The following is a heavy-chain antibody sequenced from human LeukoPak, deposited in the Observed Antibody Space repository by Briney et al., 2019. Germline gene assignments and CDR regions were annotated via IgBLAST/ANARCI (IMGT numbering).Heavy chain of an antibody. CDR3: ARGTNDYDSSPDY. CDR1: GGFISTYY. J-gene: IGHJ4*02. Sequence: SETLSLTCTVSGGFISTYYWSWIRQPPGKGLEWIGYIYDGGSTNYNPSLKSRVTISLDTSKNQFSLKVSPVTAADTAVYYCARGTNDYDSSPDYWGQGTLVTVSS. CDR2: IYDGGST. V-gene: IGHV4-59*01. D-gene: IGHD3-22*01.